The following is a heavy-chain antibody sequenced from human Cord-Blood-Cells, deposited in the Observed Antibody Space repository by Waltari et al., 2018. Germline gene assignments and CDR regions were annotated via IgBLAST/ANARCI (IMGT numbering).Heavy chain of an antibody. J-gene: IGHJ2*01. D-gene: IGHD2-15*01. CDR3: AREKLRYWYFDL. V-gene: IGHV3-53*02. CDR2: IYSGGST. CDR1: GFTVSSNY. Sequence: EVQLVETGGGLIKPGGSLRLSCAASGFTVSSNYMSWVRQAPGKGLEWVSVIYSGGSTYYADSVKGRFTISRDNSKNTLYLQMNSLRAEDTAVYYCAREKLRYWYFDLWGRGTLVTVSS.